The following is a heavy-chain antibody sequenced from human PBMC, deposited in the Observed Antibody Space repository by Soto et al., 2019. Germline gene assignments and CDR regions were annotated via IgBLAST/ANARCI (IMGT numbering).Heavy chain of an antibody. CDR2: INTGSNLI. CDR1: GFNFGRYA. J-gene: IGHJ4*02. CDR3: ARDGGRSGTLDY. D-gene: IGHD3-16*01. Sequence: GGSLRLSCAVSGFNFGRYAMKWVRQAPGKGLEWVSHINTGSNLIYYGDSVKGRFTISRDNAKNSVYLQMDSLKDEDTAIYYCARDGGRSGTLDYWGQGTLVTVSS. V-gene: IGHV3-48*02.